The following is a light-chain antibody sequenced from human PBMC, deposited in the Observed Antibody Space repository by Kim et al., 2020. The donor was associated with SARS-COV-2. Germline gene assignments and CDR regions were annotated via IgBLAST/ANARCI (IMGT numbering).Light chain of an antibody. CDR2: DAS. Sequence: ASIGDRVTGSCRASERISSWLAWYQKKPGKAPKVVIYDASIVESGVPSRFSGSGSGTEFTLTISSLQPDDFATYYCQQYNSYPWTFGQGTKVDIK. J-gene: IGKJ1*01. V-gene: IGKV1-5*01. CDR3: QQYNSYPWT. CDR1: ERISSW.